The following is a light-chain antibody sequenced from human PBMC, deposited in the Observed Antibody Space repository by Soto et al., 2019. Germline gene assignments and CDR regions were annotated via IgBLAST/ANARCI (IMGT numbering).Light chain of an antibody. Sequence: IQMTQSPSTLSASVGDRVTFTCRASQSISTWLAWYQQKPGKAPKRLIYKASTLEVGVPSRFSGSGSGTEFTLTISTLQPSDFTTYYCQQYNSYPWTFGQGPKV. CDR1: QSISTW. CDR2: KAS. CDR3: QQYNSYPWT. J-gene: IGKJ1*01. V-gene: IGKV1-5*03.